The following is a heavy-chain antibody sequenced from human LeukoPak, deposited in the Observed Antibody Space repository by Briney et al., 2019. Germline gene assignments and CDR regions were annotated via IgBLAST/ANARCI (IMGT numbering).Heavy chain of an antibody. J-gene: IGHJ5*02. CDR1: GYTFTNYY. Sequence: GASVKVSCKASGYTFTNYYIHWVRQAPGQGLEWMGLINPGGDNTDYAQNFQGRVTMTRDTSTSTVYMELSRLRSDDTAVYYCARAYGSAPGGFDPWGQGTLVTVSS. CDR2: INPGGDNT. D-gene: IGHD3-10*01. CDR3: ARAYGSAPGGFDP. V-gene: IGHV1-46*01.